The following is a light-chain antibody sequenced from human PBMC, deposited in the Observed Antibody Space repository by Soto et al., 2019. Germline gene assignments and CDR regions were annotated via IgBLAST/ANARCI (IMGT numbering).Light chain of an antibody. V-gene: IGKV1-5*01. Sequence: DIQMTQSPSTLSASVGDRVTITCRASQSIITWLAWFQQAPGKAPKILISDASSLKSGVPSRFSGSGSGTEFTLTISSLQPDDFATYYCQQYHIYPLTFGGGTKVEI. CDR1: QSIITW. CDR2: DAS. CDR3: QQYHIYPLT. J-gene: IGKJ4*01.